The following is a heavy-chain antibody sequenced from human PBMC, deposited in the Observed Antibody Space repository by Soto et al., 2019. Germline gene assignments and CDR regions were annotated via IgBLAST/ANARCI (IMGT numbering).Heavy chain of an antibody. CDR2: ISYDGSNK. Sequence: QVQLVESGGGVVQPGRSLRLSCAASGFTFSSYAMHWVRQAPGKGLEWVAVISYDGSNKYYADSVKGRFTISRDNSKNTLYLQMNSLRAEDTAVYYCARELYYDFWSGYANDYWGQGTLVTVSS. D-gene: IGHD3-3*01. CDR3: ARELYYDFWSGYANDY. CDR1: GFTFSSYA. V-gene: IGHV3-30-3*01. J-gene: IGHJ4*02.